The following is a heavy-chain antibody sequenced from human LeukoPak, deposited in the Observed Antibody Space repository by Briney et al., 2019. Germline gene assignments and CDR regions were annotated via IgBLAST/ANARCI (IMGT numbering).Heavy chain of an antibody. CDR3: AKDLRWPSFDY. V-gene: IGHV3-23*01. CDR1: GFTFSSYA. CDR2: ISGSGGST. J-gene: IGHJ4*02. D-gene: IGHD4-23*01. Sequence: GGSLRLSCAASGFTFSSYAMSWVRQAPGKGLEWVSAISGSGGSTYYADSVRGRFTISRDNSKNTLYLQMNSPRAEDTAVYYCAKDLRWPSFDYWGQGTLVTVSS.